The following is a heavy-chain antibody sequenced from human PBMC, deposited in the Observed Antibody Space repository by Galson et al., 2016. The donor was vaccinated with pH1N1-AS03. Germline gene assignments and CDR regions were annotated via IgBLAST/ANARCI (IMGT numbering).Heavy chain of an antibody. CDR1: GYIFTGFY. Sequence: SGYIFTGFYVHWVRQAPGQGLEWMGWINTDSGVTNYAQKFESWVTMTRDTSVSTAYMELYGLKSDDTAVYYCARDPRGPCTSATCPTTYYFGMDVWGQGTTVIVSS. CDR2: INTDSGVT. V-gene: IGHV1-2*04. CDR3: ARDPRGPCTSATCPTTYYFGMDV. D-gene: IGHD2-2*01. J-gene: IGHJ6*02.